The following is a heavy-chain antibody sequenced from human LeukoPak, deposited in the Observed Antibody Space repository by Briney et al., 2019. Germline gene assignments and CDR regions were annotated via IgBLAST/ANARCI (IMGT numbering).Heavy chain of an antibody. Sequence: ASVKVSCKASGGTFSSYAISWVRQAPGQGLEWMGWMNPNSGNTGYAQKFQGRVNMTRNTSISTAYMELSSLRSEDTAVYYCARGGSLWFGELPDYYYGMDVWGQGTTVTVSS. CDR2: MNPNSGNT. D-gene: IGHD3-10*01. CDR1: GGTFSSYA. V-gene: IGHV1-8*02. CDR3: ARGGSLWFGELPDYYYGMDV. J-gene: IGHJ6*02.